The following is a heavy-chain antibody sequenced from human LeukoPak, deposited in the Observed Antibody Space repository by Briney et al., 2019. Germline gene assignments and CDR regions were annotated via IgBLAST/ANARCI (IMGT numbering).Heavy chain of an antibody. CDR2: IKQDGSER. V-gene: IGHV3-7*01. J-gene: IGHJ4*02. CDR3: ARDLGDCTNGVCYTAGPFDY. Sequence: PGGSLRLSCAASGFTFSSYWMSWVRQAPGKGLEWVANIKQDGSERYYVDSMKGRFTISRDNAKNSLYLQMNSLRAEDTAVYYCARDLGDCTNGVCYTAGPFDYWGQGTLVTVSS. CDR1: GFTFSSYW. D-gene: IGHD2-8*01.